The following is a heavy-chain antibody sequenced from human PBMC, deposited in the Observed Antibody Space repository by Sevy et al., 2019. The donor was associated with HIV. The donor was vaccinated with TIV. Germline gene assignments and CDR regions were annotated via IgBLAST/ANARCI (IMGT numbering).Heavy chain of an antibody. D-gene: IGHD3-16*01. CDR1: GFSFSTYG. CDR2: ISYDGTKK. V-gene: IGHV3-30*18. CDR3: AKDWGGTSDSYLYFDH. J-gene: IGHJ4*02. Sequence: GGSLRLSCSASGFSFSTYGMHWVRQAPGKGLEWAAAISYDGTKKYYEDSVKGRITISRDNSKNTIYLQTNGIRPEEKTIYYCAKDWGGTSDSYLYFDHWGQGALVTVSS.